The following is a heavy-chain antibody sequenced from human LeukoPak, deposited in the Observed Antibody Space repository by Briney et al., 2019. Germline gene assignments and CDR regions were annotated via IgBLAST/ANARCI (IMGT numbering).Heavy chain of an antibody. CDR1: GGTFSSYA. CDR3: ATELRHDFWSGYYFDY. D-gene: IGHD3-3*01. V-gene: IGHV1-69*13. J-gene: IGHJ4*02. CDR2: IIPIFGTA. Sequence: ASVKVSCKASGGTFSSYAISWVRQAPGQGLEWMGGIIPIFGTANYAQKFQGRVTITADESTSTAYMELSSLRSEDTAVYYCATELRHDFWSGYYFDYWGQGTLVTVSS.